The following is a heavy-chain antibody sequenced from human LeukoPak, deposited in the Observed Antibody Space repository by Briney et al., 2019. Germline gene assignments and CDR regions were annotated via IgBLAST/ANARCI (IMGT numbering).Heavy chain of an antibody. D-gene: IGHD5-18*01. Sequence: PSETLSLTCTVSGGSISSYYWSWIRQPPGKGLECIGYIYYSGSTNYNPSLESRVTISVDTSKNQFSLKLSSVTAADTAVYYCARVLRSYGYKNPYYFDYWGQGTLVTVSS. CDR1: GGSISSYY. CDR3: ARVLRSYGYKNPYYFDY. V-gene: IGHV4-59*01. CDR2: IYYSGST. J-gene: IGHJ4*02.